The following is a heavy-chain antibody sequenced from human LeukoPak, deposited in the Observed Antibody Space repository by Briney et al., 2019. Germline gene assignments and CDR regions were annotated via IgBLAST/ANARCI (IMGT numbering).Heavy chain of an antibody. D-gene: IGHD2-15*01. CDR1: GFTVSSNY. Sequence: GGSLRLSCAASGFTVSSNYMSWVRQAPGKGLEWVSVIYRCGSTYYAESAKGRFSISSGDSKNTLYLQMNSLKAEDTAVYYCASSNCSGGSCYSLYGDYAGFDYWGQGTLVTVSS. CDR2: IYRCGST. J-gene: IGHJ4*02. CDR3: ASSNCSGGSCYSLYGDYAGFDY. V-gene: IGHV3-66*01.